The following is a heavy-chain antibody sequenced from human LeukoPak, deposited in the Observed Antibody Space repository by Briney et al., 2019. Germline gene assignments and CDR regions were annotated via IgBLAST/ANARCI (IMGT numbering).Heavy chain of an antibody. Sequence: ASVKVSCKASGYTFTSYDINWVRQATGRGLEWMGWMNPYNGNTGYAQKFEGRVIMTRDTSISTAYLELSSLTSEDTAVYYCARAAVNLHPNHYYYMDVWGKGTTVTVSS. J-gene: IGHJ6*03. CDR1: GYTFTSYD. V-gene: IGHV1-8*01. CDR2: MNPYNGNT. CDR3: ARAAVNLHPNHYYYMDV.